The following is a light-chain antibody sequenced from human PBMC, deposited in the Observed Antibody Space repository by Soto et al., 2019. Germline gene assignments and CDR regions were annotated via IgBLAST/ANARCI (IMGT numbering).Light chain of an antibody. V-gene: IGKV2-28*01. CDR3: MQALQTPYT. CDR2: LGS. J-gene: IGKJ2*01. CDR1: QSLLHSNGKTF. Sequence: DIVMTQSPLSLPVTPGEPASISCRSSQSLLHSNGKTFLDWYVQKSGQSPQVLIYLGSNRASGVPDRFSDSWSGTDFTLQISRVEAEDVGVYDCMQALQTPYTFGQGTKLEIK.